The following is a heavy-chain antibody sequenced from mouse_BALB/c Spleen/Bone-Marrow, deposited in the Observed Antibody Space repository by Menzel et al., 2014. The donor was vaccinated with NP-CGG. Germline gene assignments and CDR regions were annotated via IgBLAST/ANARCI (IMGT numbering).Heavy chain of an antibody. V-gene: IGHV3-8*02. J-gene: IGHJ1*01. Sequence: VQLKESGPRLMKPSQTLSLTCSVTGDSITSGYWNWIRKFPGNKLEYMGHISYSGSTYYNPSLKSRISITRDTSTNQYYLQLNSVTTEDTATYYCARRDYGKHFDVWGAGTTVTVSS. CDR3: ARRDYGKHFDV. CDR1: GDSITSGY. CDR2: ISYSGST. D-gene: IGHD2-1*01.